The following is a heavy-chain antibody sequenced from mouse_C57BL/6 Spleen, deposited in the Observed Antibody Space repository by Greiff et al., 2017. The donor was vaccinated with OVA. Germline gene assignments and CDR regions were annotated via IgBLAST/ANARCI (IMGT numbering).Heavy chain of an antibody. CDR3: AREHYTDAMDY. V-gene: IGHV3-6*01. D-gene: IGHD2-12*01. Sequence: DVKLQESGPGLVKPSQSLSLTCSVTGYSITSGYYWNWIRQFPGNKLEWMGYISYDGSNNYNPSLKNRISITRDTSKNQFFLKLNSVTTEDTATYYCAREHYTDAMDYWGQGTSVTVSS. J-gene: IGHJ4*01. CDR1: GYSITSGYY. CDR2: ISYDGSN.